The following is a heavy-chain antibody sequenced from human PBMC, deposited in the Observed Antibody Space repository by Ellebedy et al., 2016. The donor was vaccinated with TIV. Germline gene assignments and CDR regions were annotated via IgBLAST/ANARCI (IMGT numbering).Heavy chain of an antibody. CDR3: TRDPDGDYDFDY. J-gene: IGHJ4*02. Sequence: PGGSLRLSCAASGFTFSSYAMSWVRQAPGKGLEWVSTISSTGSRTYYADSVEGRFIISRDNSRNTLYLQMNSLRAEDTAVYYCTRDPDGDYDFDYWGQGILVTVSS. CDR2: ISSTGSRT. D-gene: IGHD4-17*01. CDR1: GFTFSSYA. V-gene: IGHV3-23*01.